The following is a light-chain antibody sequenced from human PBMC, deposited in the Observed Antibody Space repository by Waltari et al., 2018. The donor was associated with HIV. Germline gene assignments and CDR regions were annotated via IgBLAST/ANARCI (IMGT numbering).Light chain of an antibody. CDR2: SNN. CDR3: AAWEDSLNGPV. CDR1: RSNIGSNT. Sequence: QSVLTQPPSASGTPGQRVTISCSGSRSNIGSNTVNWYQPLPGTAPKLRIYSNNQRPSGVSDRCSGSKSGTSASLAISGLQSEYEADYYCAAWEDSLNGPVFGGGTKLTVL. V-gene: IGLV1-44*01. J-gene: IGLJ2*01.